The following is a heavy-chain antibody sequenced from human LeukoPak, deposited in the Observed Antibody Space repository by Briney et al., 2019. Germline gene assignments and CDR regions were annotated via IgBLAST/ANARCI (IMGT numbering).Heavy chain of an antibody. D-gene: IGHD1-14*01. Sequence: GGSLRLSCTASGLTFSTSGFNWVRQAPGKGLEWVASIGPTGSDRYHADSIKGRFTISRDNANNFLYLQMNSLRAEDTAVYYCAIETNGRHYDYWGQGTLLTVSS. J-gene: IGHJ4*02. CDR2: IGPTGSDR. V-gene: IGHV3-21*06. CDR3: AIETNGRHYDY. CDR1: GLTFSTSG.